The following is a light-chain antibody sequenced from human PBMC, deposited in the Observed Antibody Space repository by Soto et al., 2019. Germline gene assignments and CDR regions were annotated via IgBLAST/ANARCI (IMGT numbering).Light chain of an antibody. CDR3: QSYDSSLSASV. CDR1: SSNIGAGYD. J-gene: IGLJ1*01. Sequence: QSVLTQPPSVSGAPGQRVTISCTGSSSNIGAGYDVHWYQHLPGTAPKLHVYVNNNRPSGVPDRFSGSKSGTSASLAITGLQAEDEADYYCQSYDSSLSASVFGTGTKVTVL. V-gene: IGLV1-40*01. CDR2: VNN.